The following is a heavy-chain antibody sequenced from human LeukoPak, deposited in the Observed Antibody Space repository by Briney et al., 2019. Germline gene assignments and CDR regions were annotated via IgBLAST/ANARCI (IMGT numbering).Heavy chain of an antibody. CDR2: ISYDGSNK. Sequence: PGGSLRLSCAASGFTFSSYAMHWVRQAPGKGLEWVAVISYDGSNKYYADSVKGRFTISRDNSKNTLYLQMNSLRAEDTAVYHCARVIRAAAAEELSFGAFDIWGQGTMVTVSS. D-gene: IGHD6-13*01. V-gene: IGHV3-30*04. J-gene: IGHJ3*02. CDR1: GFTFSSYA. CDR3: ARVIRAAAAEELSFGAFDI.